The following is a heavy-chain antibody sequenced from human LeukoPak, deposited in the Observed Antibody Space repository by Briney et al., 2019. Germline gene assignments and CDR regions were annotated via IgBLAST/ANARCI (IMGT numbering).Heavy chain of an antibody. V-gene: IGHV4-34*01. Sequence: SETLSLTCAVYGGSFSGYYWSWIRRPPGKGLGWIGEINHSGSTNYNPSLKSRVTISVDTSKNQFSLKLSSVTAADTAVYYCARISSMVRGVITKFDYWGQGTLVTVSS. CDR1: GGSFSGYY. CDR2: INHSGST. J-gene: IGHJ4*02. D-gene: IGHD3-10*01. CDR3: ARISSMVRGVITKFDY.